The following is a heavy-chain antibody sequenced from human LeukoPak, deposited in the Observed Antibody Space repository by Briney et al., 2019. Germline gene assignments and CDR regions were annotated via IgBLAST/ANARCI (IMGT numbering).Heavy chain of an antibody. CDR3: ARSPSAYYYDSSGLDFDY. J-gene: IGHJ4*02. CDR1: GFTFSSYW. D-gene: IGHD3-22*01. V-gene: IGHV3-74*01. CDR2: INSDGSST. Sequence: GGSLRLSCAASGFTFSSYWMHWVRQAPGKGLVWVSRINSDGSSTSYADSVRGRFTISRDNAKNTLYLQMNSLRAEDTAVYYCARSPSAYYYDSSGLDFDYWGQGTLVTVSS.